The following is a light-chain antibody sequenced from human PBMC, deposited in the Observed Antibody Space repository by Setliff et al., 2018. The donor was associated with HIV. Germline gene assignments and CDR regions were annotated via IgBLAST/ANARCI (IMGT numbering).Light chain of an antibody. CDR2: DVS. J-gene: IGLJ1*01. Sequence: QSVLTQPASVSGSPGQSITISCTGTSSDVGGYKYVSWYQQHPGKAPKLTIYDVSNRPSGVSNRFSGSKSGNTASLTISGLQAEYVADYYCNSYISRNPLYVFGTGTKV. CDR1: SSDVGGYKY. CDR3: NSYISRNPLYV. V-gene: IGLV2-14*03.